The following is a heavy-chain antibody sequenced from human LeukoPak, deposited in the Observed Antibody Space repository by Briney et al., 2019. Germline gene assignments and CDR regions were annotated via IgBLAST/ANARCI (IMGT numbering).Heavy chain of an antibody. CDR1: GGSISSSSYY. CDR3: ARLGDLNWFDP. J-gene: IGHJ5*02. Sequence: KPSETLSLTCTVSGGSISSSSYYWGWIRQPPGKGLEWIGSIYYSGSTYYNPSLKSRVTISVDTSKNQFSLRLSSVTAADTAVYYCARLGDLNWFDPWGQGTLVTVSS. CDR2: IYYSGST. V-gene: IGHV4-39*01. D-gene: IGHD2-21*02.